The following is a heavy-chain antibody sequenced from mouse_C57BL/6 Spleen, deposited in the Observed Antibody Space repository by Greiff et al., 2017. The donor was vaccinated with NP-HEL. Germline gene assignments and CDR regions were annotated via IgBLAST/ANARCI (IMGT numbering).Heavy chain of an antibody. CDR3: ARYTAQATWFAY. J-gene: IGHJ3*01. CDR1: GFNIKDDY. V-gene: IGHV14-2*01. Sequence: VQLQQSGAELVRPGASVKLSCTASGFNIKDDYMHWVKQRPEQGLEWIGWIDPEDGETKYAPKFQGKATITADTSSNTAYLQLSSLTSEDTAVYYCARYTAQATWFAYWGQGTLVTVSA. CDR2: IDPEDGET. D-gene: IGHD3-2*02.